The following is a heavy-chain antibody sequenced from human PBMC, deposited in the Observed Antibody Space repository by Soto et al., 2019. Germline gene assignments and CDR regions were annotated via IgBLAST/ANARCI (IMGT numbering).Heavy chain of an antibody. V-gene: IGHV3-33*01. CDR1: GFTFSSYG. CDR3: ARERDESSSWYSLRVYHDAFDI. D-gene: IGHD6-13*01. CDR2: IWYDGSNK. Sequence: PGGSLRLSCAASGFTFSSYGMHWVRQAPGKGLEWVAVIWYDGSNKYYADSVKGRFTISRDNSKNTLYLQMNSLRAEDTAVYYCARERDESSSWYSLRVYHDAFDIWGQGTMVTVSS. J-gene: IGHJ3*02.